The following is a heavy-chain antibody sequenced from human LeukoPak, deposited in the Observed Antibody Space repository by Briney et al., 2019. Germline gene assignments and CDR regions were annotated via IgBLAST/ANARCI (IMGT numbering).Heavy chain of an antibody. Sequence: AGSLRLTCAASGFTFRSYGRNWVRQAPGKGLEWVAVIWYDGSNKYYADSVKGRFTISRDNSENTLYLQMNSLRAEDTALYYCASDGIAVDRGIGYFDYWGQGTLVTVSS. J-gene: IGHJ4*02. D-gene: IGHD6-13*01. V-gene: IGHV3-33*01. CDR3: ASDGIAVDRGIGYFDY. CDR2: IWYDGSNK. CDR1: GFTFRSYG.